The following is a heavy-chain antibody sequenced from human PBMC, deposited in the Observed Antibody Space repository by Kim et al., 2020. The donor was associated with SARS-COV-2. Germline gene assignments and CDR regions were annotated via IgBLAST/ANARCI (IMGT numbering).Heavy chain of an antibody. D-gene: IGHD3-22*01. V-gene: IGHV3-30*04. J-gene: IGHJ4*02. Sequence: GGSLRLSCAASGFTFSSYAMHWVRQAPGKGLEWVAVISYDGSNKYYADSVKGRFTISRDNSKNTLYLQMNSLRAEDTAVYYCARETYYYDSSGYYYEICFDYWGQGTLVTVSS. CDR2: ISYDGSNK. CDR3: ARETYYYDSSGYYYEICFDY. CDR1: GFTFSSYA.